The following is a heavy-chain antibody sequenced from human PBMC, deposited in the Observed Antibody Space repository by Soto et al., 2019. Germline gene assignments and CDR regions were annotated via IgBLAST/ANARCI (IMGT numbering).Heavy chain of an antibody. V-gene: IGHV3-21*01. J-gene: IGHJ6*02. CDR2: IGRRSDI. D-gene: IGHD2-21*02. Sequence: GGSLRLSCEAFGFSFSTYSMHWVRQAQGKGREWVSSIGRRSDIYYADSVKGRFTISRDNAKISVSLQMNSLRDEDTAVDYCAREETAWPLAYGLDVWGQGTTVTVAS. CDR1: GFSFSTYS. CDR3: AREETAWPLAYGLDV.